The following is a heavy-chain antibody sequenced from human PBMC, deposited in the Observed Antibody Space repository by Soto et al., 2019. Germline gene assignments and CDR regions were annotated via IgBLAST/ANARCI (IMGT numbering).Heavy chain of an antibody. V-gene: IGHV4-4*07. D-gene: IGHD2-8*02. J-gene: IGHJ4*02. CDR1: GASITGSFF. CDR2: FSLSGTT. Sequence: SETLSLTCTVSGASITGSFFWSWIRQPAGKGLEWIGRFSLSGTTNYNPSLRSRVTMSADVSKNQFSLRLTSVTAADTALYYCARGMTPPGAPAWYYFDSWGQGTQVTVSS. CDR3: ARGMTPPGAPAWYYFDS.